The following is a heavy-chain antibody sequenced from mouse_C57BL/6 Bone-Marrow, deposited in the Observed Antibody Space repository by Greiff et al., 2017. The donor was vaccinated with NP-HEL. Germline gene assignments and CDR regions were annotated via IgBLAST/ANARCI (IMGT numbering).Heavy chain of an antibody. CDR3: AGDYDGYWYFDV. J-gene: IGHJ1*03. D-gene: IGHD2-3*01. CDR1: GFPITSGYY. Sequence: VQGVESGPGLVKPSQSLFLTCSITGFPITSGYYWIWIRQPPGKPLEWMGYITHSGETFYNPSLQSPISITRETSKNQFFLQLNSVTTEDTAMYYCAGDYDGYWYFDVWGTGTTVTVSS. V-gene: IGHV12-3*01. CDR2: ITHSGET.